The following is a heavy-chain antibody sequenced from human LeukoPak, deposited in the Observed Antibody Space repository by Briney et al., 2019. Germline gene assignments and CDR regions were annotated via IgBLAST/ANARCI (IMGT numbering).Heavy chain of an antibody. D-gene: IGHD3-22*01. CDR1: GFTFSSYA. Sequence: PGGSLRLSCAASGFTFSSYAMHWVRQAPGKGLEWVAVISYDGSNKYYADSVKGRFTISRGNSKNPLYLQMNSLRAEDTAVYYCARDPTHYRVWDDYDSTVLSYWGQGTLVTVSS. CDR2: ISYDGSNK. CDR3: ARDPTHYRVWDDYDSTVLSY. J-gene: IGHJ4*02. V-gene: IGHV3-30*04.